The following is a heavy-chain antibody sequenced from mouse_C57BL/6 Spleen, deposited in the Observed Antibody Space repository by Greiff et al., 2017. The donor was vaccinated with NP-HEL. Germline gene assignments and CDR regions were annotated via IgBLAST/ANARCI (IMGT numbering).Heavy chain of an antibody. D-gene: IGHD1-1*01. CDR2: ISYDGSN. CDR3: ARAYITTVVADPAWFAY. CDR1: GYSITSGYY. Sequence: ESGPGLVKPSQSLSLTCSVTGYSITSGYYWNWIRQFPGNKLEWMGYISYDGSNNYNPSLKNRISITRDTSKNQFFLKLNSVTTEDTATYYCARAYITTVVADPAWFAYWGQGTLVTVSA. V-gene: IGHV3-6*01. J-gene: IGHJ3*01.